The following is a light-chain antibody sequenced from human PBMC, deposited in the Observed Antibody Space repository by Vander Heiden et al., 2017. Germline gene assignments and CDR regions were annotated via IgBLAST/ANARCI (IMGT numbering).Light chain of an antibody. Sequence: QSALTQSPSASGSPGQSVTISCTGTSRDIGGYDHVSWYKWHPGKAPKLIIYDVTKRPAGVPDRFSGSNAGNTASLTVSGLQAEDEADYFCSSYLVTGDYVFGTGTKVTVL. J-gene: IGLJ1*01. CDR1: SRDIGGYDH. CDR3: SSYLVTGDYV. V-gene: IGLV2-8*01. CDR2: DVT.